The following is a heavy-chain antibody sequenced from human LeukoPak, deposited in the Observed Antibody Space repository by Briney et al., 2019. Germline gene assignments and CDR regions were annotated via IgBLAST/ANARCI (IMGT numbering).Heavy chain of an antibody. CDR3: ARDWVGYYGDYEYYFDY. CDR1: GFIFSNYA. CDR2: ISGSGDTT. J-gene: IGHJ4*02. V-gene: IGHV3-23*01. D-gene: IGHD4-17*01. Sequence: PGGSLRLSCATSGFIFSNYAVNWVRQAPGKGLEWVSLISGSGDTTYYADSVKGRFTISRDNSKNTLYLQMNSLRAEDTAVYYCARDWVGYYGDYEYYFDYWGQGTLVTVSS.